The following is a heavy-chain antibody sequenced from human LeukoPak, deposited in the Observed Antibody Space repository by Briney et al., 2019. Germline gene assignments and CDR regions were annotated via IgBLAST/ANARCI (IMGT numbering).Heavy chain of an antibody. CDR3: ARHPFYVWGSYRYTPFDY. J-gene: IGHJ4*02. CDR1: GVSISSYY. V-gene: IGHV4-4*07. D-gene: IGHD3-16*02. Sequence: SETLSLTCTVSGVSISSYYWSWIRQPAGKGLEWIGRIYTSGSTNYNPSLKSRVTMSVDTSKNQFSLKLSSVTAADTAVYYCARHPFYVWGSYRYTPFDYWGQGTLVTVSS. CDR2: IYTSGST.